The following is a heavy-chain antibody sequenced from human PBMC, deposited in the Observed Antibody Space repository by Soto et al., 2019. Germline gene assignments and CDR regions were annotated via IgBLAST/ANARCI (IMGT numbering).Heavy chain of an antibody. CDR2: IYSGGST. Sequence: EVQLVESGGGLVQPGGSLRLSCAASGFTVSSNYMSWVRQAPGKGLEWVSVIYSGGSTYYADSVKGRFTISRDNSKNTLYLQMNSLRAEDTAVYYCARAKIAAAGTNYWGQGTLVTVSS. CDR3: ARAKIAAAGTNY. D-gene: IGHD6-13*01. CDR1: GFTVSSNY. V-gene: IGHV3-66*01. J-gene: IGHJ4*02.